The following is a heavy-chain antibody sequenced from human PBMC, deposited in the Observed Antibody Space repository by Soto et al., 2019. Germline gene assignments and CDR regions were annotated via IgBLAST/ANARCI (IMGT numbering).Heavy chain of an antibody. D-gene: IGHD2-15*01. V-gene: IGHV1-18*01. CDR2: IDPIIGLA. J-gene: IGHJ6*03. CDR1: GYTFTRYG. Sequence: ASVKVSCKASGYTFTRYGISWVRQAPGQGLEWMGRIDPIIGLANYAQNLQGRVTMTTDTSTSTAYMEVRSLRSEDTAVYYCARETECSGGSCYGYYYYMDVWGKGTTVTVSS. CDR3: ARETECSGGSCYGYYYYMDV.